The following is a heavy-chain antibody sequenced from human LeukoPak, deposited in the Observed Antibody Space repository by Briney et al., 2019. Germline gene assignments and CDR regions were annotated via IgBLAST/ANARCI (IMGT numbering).Heavy chain of an antibody. D-gene: IGHD6-19*01. Sequence: PGGSLRLSCAAAGFTVSSKYMGWVRQAPGKGLEWVSVIYSGGSTYYADSVKGRFTISRDNSKNTLYLQMNSPRTEDTAVYYCARERNLEIAVAGTIFDYWGQGTLVTVSS. CDR2: IYSGGST. CDR3: ARERNLEIAVAGTIFDY. V-gene: IGHV3-66*01. CDR1: GFTVSSKY. J-gene: IGHJ4*02.